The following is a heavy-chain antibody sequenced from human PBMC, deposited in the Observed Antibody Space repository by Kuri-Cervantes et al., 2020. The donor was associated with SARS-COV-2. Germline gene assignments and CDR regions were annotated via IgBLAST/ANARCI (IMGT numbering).Heavy chain of an antibody. V-gene: IGHV1-2*02. D-gene: IGHD4-17*01. CDR2: MNSTRGDT. CDR3: ARVQTAVTADALDL. CDR1: GGTFSSYA. J-gene: IGHJ3*01. Sequence: ASVMVSCKASGGTFSSYAISWVRQAPGQGLEYMGWMNSTRGDTNYAPKFRDRVTMTQDTSISIAYMELSGLTSDDTAVYYCARVQTAVTADALDLWGQGALVTVSS.